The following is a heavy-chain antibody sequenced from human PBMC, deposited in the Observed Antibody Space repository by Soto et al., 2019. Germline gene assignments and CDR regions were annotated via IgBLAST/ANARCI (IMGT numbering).Heavy chain of an antibody. CDR3: ARLRRSGPKHNYYYYMDV. CDR2: INHSGST. Sequence: PSETLSLTCAVYGGSFSGYYWSWIRQPPGKGLEWIGEINHSGSTNYNPSLKSRVTISVDTSKNQFSLKLSSVTAADTAVYYCARLRRSGPKHNYYYYMDVWGKGTTVTVSS. J-gene: IGHJ6*03. D-gene: IGHD6-19*01. V-gene: IGHV4-34*01. CDR1: GGSFSGYY.